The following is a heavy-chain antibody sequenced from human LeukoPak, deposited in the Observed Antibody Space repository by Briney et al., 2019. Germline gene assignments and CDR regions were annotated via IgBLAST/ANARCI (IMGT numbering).Heavy chain of an antibody. D-gene: IGHD3-22*01. Sequence: ASVKVSCKASGGTFSSYAISWVRQAPGQGLEWMGGIIPIFGTANYAQKFQGRVTITADESTSTAYMELSSLRSEDTAVYYCARYSPYYYDSSGYFLDYWGQGTLVTVSS. V-gene: IGHV1-69*13. CDR1: GGTFSSYA. CDR3: ARYSPYYYDSSGYFLDY. J-gene: IGHJ4*02. CDR2: IIPIFGTA.